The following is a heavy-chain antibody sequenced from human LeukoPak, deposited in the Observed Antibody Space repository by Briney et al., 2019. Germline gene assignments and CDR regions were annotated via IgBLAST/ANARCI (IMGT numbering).Heavy chain of an antibody. V-gene: IGHV3-7*05. CDR2: IKEDGSEK. J-gene: IGHJ4*02. CDR1: GFTFSSFW. Sequence: GGSLGLSCAASGFTFSSFWMTWVRQAPGKGLEWVANIKEDGSEKYYVDSVKGRFTISRDNAKNSLYLQVNRLRAEDTAVYYCARWAESNDYWGQGTLVTVSS. CDR3: ARWAESNDY.